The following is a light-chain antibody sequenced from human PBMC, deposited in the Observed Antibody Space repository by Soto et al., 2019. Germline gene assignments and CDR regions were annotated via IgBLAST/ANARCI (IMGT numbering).Light chain of an antibody. Sequence: QSVLTQSPSASASLGASVKLTCTLSSGHSNYAIAWHQQQSEKGPRYLMNLNSDGSPSKGDGITDRFSGASSGAERYLTISSLQSEDEADYYCQTWGSGIVVFGGGTKVTVL. CDR1: SGHSNYA. CDR3: QTWGSGIVV. V-gene: IGLV4-69*01. J-gene: IGLJ2*01. CDR2: LNSDGSP.